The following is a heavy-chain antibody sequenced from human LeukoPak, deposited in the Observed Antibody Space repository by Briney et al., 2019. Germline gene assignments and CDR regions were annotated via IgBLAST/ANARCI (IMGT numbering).Heavy chain of an antibody. CDR2: ISSSGTYI. CDR1: GFTFTANS. CDR3: ARDLYGDYGVDY. V-gene: IGHV3-21*01. D-gene: IGHD4-17*01. Sequence: GGSLRLSCAASGFTFTANSMKWVPPAQGIGLVWISSISSSGTYIHYADSLKGRFTISRDNAKNSLYLQMDRLRGEDTAVYYCARDLYGDYGVDYWGQGTLVTVSS. J-gene: IGHJ4*02.